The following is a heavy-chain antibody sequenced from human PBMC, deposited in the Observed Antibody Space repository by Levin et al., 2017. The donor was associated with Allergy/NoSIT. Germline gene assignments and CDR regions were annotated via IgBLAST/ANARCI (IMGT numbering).Heavy chain of an antibody. J-gene: IGHJ4*02. CDR1: GFTFSTYA. Sequence: GGSLRLSCAASGFTFSTYAMTWVRQAPGKGLEWVSSISASHGSTYYADSVRGRFTVSRDNSKNTLYLRMNSLRAEDTAVYYCAKDHANTIFGVVIPMYYFDSWGQGTLVTVSS. D-gene: IGHD3-3*01. V-gene: IGHV3-23*01. CDR3: AKDHANTIFGVVIPMYYFDS. CDR2: ISASHGST.